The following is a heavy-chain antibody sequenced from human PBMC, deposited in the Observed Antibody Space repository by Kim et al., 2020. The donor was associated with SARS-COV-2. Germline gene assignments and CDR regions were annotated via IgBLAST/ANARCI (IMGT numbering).Heavy chain of an antibody. V-gene: IGHV3-23*01. CDR1: GFTFSDHG. D-gene: IGHD3-10*01. CDR2: VCGGGRGT. Sequence: GGSLRLSCGAAGFTFSDHGMTWVRQAPGKGLEWVSSVCGGGRGTYYADPVKGRFTISRDNSKNTLYLQMNSLRAEDTARYYCAKTRSGSCGGQIDFWGQGTLVTVSS. J-gene: IGHJ4*02. CDR3: AKTRSGSCGGQIDF.